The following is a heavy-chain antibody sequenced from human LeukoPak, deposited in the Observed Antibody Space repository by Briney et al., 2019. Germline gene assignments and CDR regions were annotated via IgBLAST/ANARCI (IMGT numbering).Heavy chain of an antibody. D-gene: IGHD2-8*02. CDR1: GGSISSGY. Sequence: PSETLSLTCSVSGGSISSGYWSWIRQPPGKGLEWIAYIYNSGRSNYNPSLKSRVTISLDTSKHQFSLKLSSVTAADTAVYYCAGGSGASWFDPWGQGTLVTVSS. CDR2: IYNSGRS. V-gene: IGHV4-59*01. J-gene: IGHJ5*02. CDR3: AGGSGASWFDP.